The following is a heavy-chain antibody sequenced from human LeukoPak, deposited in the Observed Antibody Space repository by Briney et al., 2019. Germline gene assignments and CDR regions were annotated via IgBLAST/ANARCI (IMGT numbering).Heavy chain of an antibody. CDR1: GFTFSSYW. D-gene: IGHD2/OR15-2a*01. CDR2: IKSDGSST. CDR3: TRVPYL. J-gene: IGHJ4*02. V-gene: IGHV3-74*01. Sequence: GSLRLSCAASGFTFSSYWMHWVRQAPGKGLVWVSRIKSDGSSTSYADSVKGRFTISRDNAKNTLYLQMNSLRAEDTAVYYCTRVPYLGGQGTLVTVSS.